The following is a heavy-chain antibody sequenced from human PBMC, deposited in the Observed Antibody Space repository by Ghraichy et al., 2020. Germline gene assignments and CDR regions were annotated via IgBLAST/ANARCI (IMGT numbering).Heavy chain of an antibody. V-gene: IGHV1-8*01. D-gene: IGHD2-2*01. Sequence: ASVKVSCKASGYTFTSYDINWVRQATGQGLEWMGWMNPNSGNPGYAQKFQGRVTMTRNTSISTAYMELSSLTSEDTAVYYCARSSPSYCSGTSCQPADYWGQGTLVTVSS. J-gene: IGHJ4*02. CDR2: MNPNSGNP. CDR3: ARSSPSYCSGTSCQPADY. CDR1: GYTFTSYD.